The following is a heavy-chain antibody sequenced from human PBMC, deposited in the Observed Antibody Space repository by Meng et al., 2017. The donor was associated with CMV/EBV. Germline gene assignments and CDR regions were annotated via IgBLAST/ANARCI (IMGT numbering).Heavy chain of an antibody. V-gene: IGHV4-39*07. CDR3: ARVQRYCSSTSCYPPYYYYGMDV. J-gene: IGHJ6*02. CDR2: IYYSGST. Sequence: SETLSLTCTVSGGSISSSSYYWGWIRQPPGKGLEWIGSIYYSGSTYYNPSLKSRVTISVDTSKNQFSLKLSSVTAADTAVYYCARVQRYCSSTSCYPPYYYYGMDVWGQGTTVTVSS. CDR1: GGSISSSSYY. D-gene: IGHD2-2*01.